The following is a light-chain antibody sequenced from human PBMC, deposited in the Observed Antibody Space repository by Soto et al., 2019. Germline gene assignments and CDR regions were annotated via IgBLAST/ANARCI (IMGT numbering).Light chain of an antibody. CDR1: SSDVGNYNY. CDR3: TSYTSYSTYV. J-gene: IGLJ1*01. CDR2: EVS. Sequence: QSALTQPASVSGSPGQSITISCTGTSSDVGNYNYVSWYQQHPGKAPKLMIYEVSNRPSGVSYRFSGSKSGNTASLTISVLQAEDEADYYCTSYTSYSTYVFGTGPKLTVL. V-gene: IGLV2-14*01.